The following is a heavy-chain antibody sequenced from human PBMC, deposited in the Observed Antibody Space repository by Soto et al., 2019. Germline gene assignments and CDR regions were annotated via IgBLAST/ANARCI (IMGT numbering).Heavy chain of an antibody. J-gene: IGHJ4*02. CDR2: ISGSGGST. V-gene: IGHV3-23*01. CDR1: GFTFSSCA. Sequence: EVQLLESGGGLVQPGGSLRLSCAASGFTFSSCAMSWVRQAPGKGLEWVSAISGSGGSTYYADSVKGRFTISKDNSKNTLYLQRKSLRADNTAVYYGPNPRGRSGSEIAYWGKGTLVTVSS. CDR3: PNPRGRSGSEIAY. D-gene: IGHD3-16*01.